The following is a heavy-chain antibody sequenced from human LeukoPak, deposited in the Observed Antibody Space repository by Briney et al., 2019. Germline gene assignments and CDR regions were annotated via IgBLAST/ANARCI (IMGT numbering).Heavy chain of an antibody. CDR3: ARDLAEDIVVVVAATGRWDY. D-gene: IGHD2-15*01. J-gene: IGHJ4*02. CDR1: GGSISSSSSY. CDR2: IYYSGST. Sequence: PSETLSLTCTVSGGSISSSSSYWGWIRQPPGKGLEWIGSIYYSGSTYYNPSLKSRVTISVDTSKNQFSLKLSSVTAADTAVYYCARDLAEDIVVVVAATGRWDYWGQGTLVTVSS. V-gene: IGHV4-39*07.